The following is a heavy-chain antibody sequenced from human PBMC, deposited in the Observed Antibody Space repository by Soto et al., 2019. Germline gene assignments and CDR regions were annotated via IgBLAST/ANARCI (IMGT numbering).Heavy chain of an antibody. CDR1: GGSISNFY. D-gene: IGHD4-17*01. J-gene: IGHJ4*02. Sequence: SETLSLTCTVSGGSISNFYWSWIRQPPGKGLEWIGYIYYTGSTSYNPSLKSRVTISVDTSKNQFSLKLSSVTAADTAVYYCARRRYGDYVDFDYWGQGTLVTVSS. CDR2: IYYTGST. CDR3: ARRRYGDYVDFDY. V-gene: IGHV4-59*08.